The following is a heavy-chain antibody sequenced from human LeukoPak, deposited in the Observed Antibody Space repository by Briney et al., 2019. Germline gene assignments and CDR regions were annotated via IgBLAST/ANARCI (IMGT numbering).Heavy chain of an antibody. CDR3: ARDKIVGATHFDY. V-gene: IGHV3-7*01. J-gene: IGHJ4*02. Sequence: TGGSLRLSCAASGFTFSNYWMSWVRQAPGKGLEWVANMKQDGSEAYYVDSVKGRFTISRDNAKNSPYLQMNSLRAEDTAVYYCARDKIVGATHFDYWGQGALVTVSS. CDR2: MKQDGSEA. CDR1: GFTFSNYW. D-gene: IGHD1-26*01.